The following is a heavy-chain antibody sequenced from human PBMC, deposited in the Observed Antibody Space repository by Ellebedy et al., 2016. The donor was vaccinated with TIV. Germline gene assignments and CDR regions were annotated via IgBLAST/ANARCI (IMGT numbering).Heavy chain of an antibody. J-gene: IGHJ4*02. CDR3: TRGTSVSVDY. CDR1: GFNFGDYA. CDR2: TKNKAYGGTT. Sequence: GESLKISCAVYGFNFGDYALIWFRQAPGKGLEWVGLTKNKAYGGTTEYGASVKGRFTIPRDDSKSIAYLQMNSLKTEDTAVYYCTRGTSVSVDYWGQGTLVTVSS. D-gene: IGHD4-17*01. V-gene: IGHV3-49*03.